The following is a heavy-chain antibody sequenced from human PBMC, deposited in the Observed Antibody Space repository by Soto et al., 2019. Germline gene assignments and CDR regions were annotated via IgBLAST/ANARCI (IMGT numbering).Heavy chain of an antibody. CDR1: GFNFSNHG. CDR2: ISYDGNNK. Sequence: GGSLRLSCAASGFNFSNHGMHWVRQAPGKGLEWVAVISYDGNNKYYADSVKGRFTISRDNSKNTLYLQMNSLRAEDTAVYYCASDHEYSRFDYWGQGTLVTVSS. J-gene: IGHJ4*02. CDR3: ASDHEYSRFDY. V-gene: IGHV3-30*03. D-gene: IGHD6-6*01.